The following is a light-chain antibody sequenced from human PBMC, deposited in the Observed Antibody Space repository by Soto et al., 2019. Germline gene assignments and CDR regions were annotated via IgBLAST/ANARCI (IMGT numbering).Light chain of an antibody. J-gene: IGLJ1*01. V-gene: IGLV2-8*01. Sequence: QPAPASGSPGQSVTVSRTGTHSDVGRSNYVSWYQQYPGKAPKLIIYEFNERASGVPARFTGSKHGNPASLTVSGLQTADEADYYCSSYAGSNWYVFGTG. CDR3: SSYAGSNWYV. CDR1: HSDVGRSNY. CDR2: EFN.